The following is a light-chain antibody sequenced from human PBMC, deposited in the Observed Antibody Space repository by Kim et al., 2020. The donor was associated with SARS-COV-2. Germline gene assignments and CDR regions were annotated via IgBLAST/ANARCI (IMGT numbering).Light chain of an antibody. Sequence: QLVLTQPPSASASLGASVTLTCTLSSGYSNCKVDWYQQRPGKGPRFVMRVGTGGIVGSKEDGIPDRFSVFGSGLNRYLTIKNIQEEDESDYHCGADHGSGSNFVYVFGTGTKVTVL. V-gene: IGLV9-49*01. CDR1: SGYSNCK. CDR2: VGTGGIVG. J-gene: IGLJ1*01. CDR3: GADHGSGSNFVYV.